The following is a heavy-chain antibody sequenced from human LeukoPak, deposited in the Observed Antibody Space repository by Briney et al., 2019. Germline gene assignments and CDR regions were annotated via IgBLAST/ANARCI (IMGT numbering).Heavy chain of an antibody. CDR3: ATYARFGESWFDP. V-gene: IGHV4-59*08. CDR1: GGSISNYY. J-gene: IGHJ5*02. CDR2: IYYSGST. D-gene: IGHD3-10*01. Sequence: PSETLSLTCTVSGGSISNYYWSWIRQPPGKGLEWIGYIYYSGSTNYNPSLKSRVTISVDTSKNQFSLKLSSVTAADTAVYYCATYARFGESWFDPWGQGTLVTVSS.